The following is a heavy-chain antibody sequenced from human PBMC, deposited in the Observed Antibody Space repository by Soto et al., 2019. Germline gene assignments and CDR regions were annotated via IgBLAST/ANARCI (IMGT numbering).Heavy chain of an antibody. V-gene: IGHV3-33*01. Sequence: QVQLVASGGGVVQPGRSLRLSCAASGFAFSTYGMHWVRQAPGKGLEWVAVIWYDGSNKYYVDSVKGRVTISRDNSNNTLYLQMNSLRAEDMAVYYCARDYSSGFDYWGQGTLVNVAS. CDR2: IWYDGSNK. D-gene: IGHD6-19*01. J-gene: IGHJ4*02. CDR1: GFAFSTYG. CDR3: ARDYSSGFDY.